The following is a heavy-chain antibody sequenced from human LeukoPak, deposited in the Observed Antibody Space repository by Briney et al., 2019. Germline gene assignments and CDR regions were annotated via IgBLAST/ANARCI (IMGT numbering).Heavy chain of an antibody. V-gene: IGHV4-34*01. CDR1: GGSFSGYY. J-gene: IGHJ4*02. CDR3: ARGLRRAGTGRSLDY. Sequence: KTSETLSLTCAVYGGSFSGYYWSWIRQPPGKGLEWIGEINHSGSTNYNPSLKSRVTISVDTSKNQFSLKLSSVTTADTAVYYCARGLRRAGTGRSLDYWGQGTLVTVSS. CDR2: INHSGST. D-gene: IGHD6-19*01.